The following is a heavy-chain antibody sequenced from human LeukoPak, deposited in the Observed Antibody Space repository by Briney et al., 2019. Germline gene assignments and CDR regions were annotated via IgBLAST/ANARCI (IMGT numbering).Heavy chain of an antibody. V-gene: IGHV1-24*01. Sequence: ASVKVSCKVFGYTLTELSMHWVRQAPGKGLEWMGGIDPEDGETIYAQKLQGRVTMTTDTSTSTAYMELRSLRSDDTAVYYCARVMGPIVAVPAAMPEYYYYGMDVWGQGTTVTVSS. D-gene: IGHD2-2*01. CDR1: GYTLTELS. CDR3: ARVMGPIVAVPAAMPEYYYYGMDV. J-gene: IGHJ6*02. CDR2: IDPEDGET.